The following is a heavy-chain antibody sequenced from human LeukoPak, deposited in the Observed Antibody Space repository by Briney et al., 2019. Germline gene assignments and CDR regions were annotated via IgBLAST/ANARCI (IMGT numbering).Heavy chain of an antibody. CDR3: ARGVAANGRLDP. D-gene: IGHD2-15*01. CDR2: ISPKSGGT. J-gene: IGHJ5*02. CDR1: GYSFTDYY. Sequence: ASVKVSCKTSGYSFTDYYIHWVRQAPGQGFEWLGWISPKSGGTNYAQKFQDSVSLTRDTSIDTAYMELTSLRLDDTAIYYCARGVAANGRLDPWGQGTVITVSS. V-gene: IGHV1-2*02.